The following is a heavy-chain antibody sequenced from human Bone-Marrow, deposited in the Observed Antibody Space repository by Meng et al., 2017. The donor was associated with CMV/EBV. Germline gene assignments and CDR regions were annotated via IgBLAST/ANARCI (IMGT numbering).Heavy chain of an antibody. Sequence: GESLKISCAASGFPFSDYYMSWIRQAPGKGLEWVSYLSSSGSTIYYADSVKGRFTISRDNAKNSLYLQMNSLRAEDTAVYYCARGRTTSCQFFDYWGQGTLVTVSS. V-gene: IGHV3-11*04. D-gene: IGHD2-2*01. CDR2: LSSSGSTI. CDR3: ARGRTTSCQFFDY. CDR1: GFPFSDYY. J-gene: IGHJ4*02.